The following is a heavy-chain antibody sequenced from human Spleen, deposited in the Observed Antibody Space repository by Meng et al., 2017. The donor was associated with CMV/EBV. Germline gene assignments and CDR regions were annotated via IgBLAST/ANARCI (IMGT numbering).Heavy chain of an antibody. CDR1: GFTFNSYA. Sequence: GESLKISCAASGFTFNSYAMHWVRQAPGKGLGWVALISYDGTDKYYEDSVKGRFTISRDNSKNTLYLQMNSLRVEDTAVYYCARGGVRKGGVDYWGQGTLVTVSS. V-gene: IGHV3-30-3*01. CDR3: ARGGVRKGGVDY. CDR2: ISYDGTDK. J-gene: IGHJ4*02. D-gene: IGHD3-10*01.